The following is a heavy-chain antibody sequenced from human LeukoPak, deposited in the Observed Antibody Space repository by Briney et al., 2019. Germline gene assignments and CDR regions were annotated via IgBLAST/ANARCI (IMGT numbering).Heavy chain of an antibody. CDR3: AKVGYDFWSGPFDY. Sequence: SETLSLTCAVYGGSFSGYYWSWIRQPPGKGLEWIGEINHSGSTNYNPSLKSRVTISVDTSKNQFSLKLSSVTAADTAVYYCAKVGYDFWSGPFDYWGQGTLVTVSS. CDR1: GGSFSGYY. V-gene: IGHV4-34*01. D-gene: IGHD3-3*01. J-gene: IGHJ4*02. CDR2: INHSGST.